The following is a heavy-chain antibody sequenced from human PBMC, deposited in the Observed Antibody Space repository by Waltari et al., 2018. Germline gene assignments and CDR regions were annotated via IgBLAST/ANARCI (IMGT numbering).Heavy chain of an antibody. CDR2: IKSKVNGGTT. D-gene: IGHD3-3*01. J-gene: IGHJ4*02. CDR3: TTDVPLTGGVNCAY. V-gene: IGHV3-15*01. CDR1: GLTFSNLW. Sequence: EVQLVESGGISVKPVGSLSLPCAPPGLTFSNLWINWVRQAPGRGLEWVGRIKSKVNGGTTDYAAPVKGRFTISRDDSRNTLFLQMDTLRSEDTAIYYCTTDVPLTGGVNCAYWGPGTLVTVSS.